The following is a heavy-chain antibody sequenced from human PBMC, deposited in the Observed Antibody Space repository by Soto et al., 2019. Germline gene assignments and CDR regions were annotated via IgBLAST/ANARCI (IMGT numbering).Heavy chain of an antibody. Sequence: GGSLRLSCSASGFSFADYVFSWVRQAPGKGLEWVGFIRSKAYGGTAEYATSVKDRFTISRDDSKSIAYLQMNSLKTEDTAGYYCTRDILTGYYSPHPDYWGPGALVTVSS. D-gene: IGHD3-9*01. CDR3: TRDILTGYYSPHPDY. CDR2: IRSKAYGGTA. CDR1: GFSFADYV. J-gene: IGHJ4*02. V-gene: IGHV3-49*04.